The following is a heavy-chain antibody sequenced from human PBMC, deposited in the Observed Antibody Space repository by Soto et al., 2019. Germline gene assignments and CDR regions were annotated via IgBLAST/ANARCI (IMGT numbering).Heavy chain of an antibody. CDR1: GGKVCSTSAS. J-gene: IGHJ4*02. D-gene: IGHD1-7*01. CDR2: TYYRSKWYN. CDR3: VREGNSWNYDYFAF. V-gene: IGHV6-1*01. Sequence: GGKVCSTSASSNRNKQSPSRGLEWLGRTYYRSKWYNDYAVSVKSRITINPDTSKNQFSLQLNSVTPEDTAVYYCVREGNSWNYDYFAFLGKRTLVLVFS.